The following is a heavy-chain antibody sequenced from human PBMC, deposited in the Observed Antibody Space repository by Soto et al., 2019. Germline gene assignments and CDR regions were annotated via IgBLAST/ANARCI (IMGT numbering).Heavy chain of an antibody. Sequence: EVQLLESGGGLVQPGGSLRLSCAASGLTFSSYDMNWVRQAPGKGLEWVSVISGSGGSTYYADTVKGRFTISRDNSKNTLYLQMNSVRVEDTAVYYCAKERQGSGPDFDLWGRGTLVTVSS. CDR3: AKERQGSGPDFDL. CDR1: GLTFSSYD. CDR2: ISGSGGST. V-gene: IGHV3-23*01. J-gene: IGHJ2*01. D-gene: IGHD3-10*01.